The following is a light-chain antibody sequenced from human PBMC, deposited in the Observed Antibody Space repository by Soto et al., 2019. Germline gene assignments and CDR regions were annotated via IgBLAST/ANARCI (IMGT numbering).Light chain of an antibody. CDR1: QSVSSY. CDR3: QQRSNWPPEGT. CDR2: DAS. J-gene: IGKJ2*02. Sequence: EIVLTQSPATLSLSPGERATLSCRASQSVSSYLAGYQQKPGQAPRLLIYDASNRSTGIPARFSGSGSGTYYTLTISSLEPEDFAVYYCQQRSNWPPEGTFGQGTKLEIK. V-gene: IGKV3-11*01.